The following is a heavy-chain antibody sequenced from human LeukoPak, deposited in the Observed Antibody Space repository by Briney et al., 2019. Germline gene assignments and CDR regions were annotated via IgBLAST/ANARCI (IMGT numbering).Heavy chain of an antibody. CDR1: GGSISSSSYY. Sequence: SETLSLTCTVSGGSISSSSYYWGWTRQPPGKGLEWIGTIYHSGSTFYNPSLKSRVTISVDTSKNQFSLRLTSVIAADTAVYYCARGQARLPWFDPWGQGTLVTVSS. CDR3: ARGQARLPWFDP. CDR2: IYHSGST. D-gene: IGHD2-15*01. J-gene: IGHJ5*02. V-gene: IGHV4-39*07.